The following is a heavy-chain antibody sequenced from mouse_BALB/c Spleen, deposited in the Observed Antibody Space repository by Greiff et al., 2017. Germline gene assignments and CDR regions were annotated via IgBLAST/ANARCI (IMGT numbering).Heavy chain of an antibody. D-gene: IGHD2-14*01. V-gene: IGHV5-17*02. CDR1: GFTFSSFG. Sequence: EVKLQESGGGLVQPGGSRKLSCAASGFTFSSFGMHWVRQAPEKGLEWVAYISSGSSTIYYADTVKGRFTISRDNPKNTLFLQMTSLRSEDTAMYYCARRGDYRYGDYYAMDYWGQGTSVTVSS. CDR3: ARRGDYRYGDYYAMDY. J-gene: IGHJ4*01. CDR2: ISSGSSTI.